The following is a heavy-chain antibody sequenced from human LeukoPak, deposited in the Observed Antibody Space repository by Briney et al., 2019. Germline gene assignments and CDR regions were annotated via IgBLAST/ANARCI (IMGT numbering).Heavy chain of an antibody. Sequence: GASVKVSCTASGFKFTGYDINWVRQASGRGLEWMGWMNPNNGKTGYAQKFQGRVTMTRDTSTSTAYMELRGLISEDTVVYYCVRDGEGVAISVNYWFDPWGQGTLVTVSS. CDR3: VRDGEGVAISVNYWFDP. D-gene: IGHD3-10*01. CDR2: MNPNNGKT. J-gene: IGHJ5*02. CDR1: GFKFTGYD. V-gene: IGHV1-8*01.